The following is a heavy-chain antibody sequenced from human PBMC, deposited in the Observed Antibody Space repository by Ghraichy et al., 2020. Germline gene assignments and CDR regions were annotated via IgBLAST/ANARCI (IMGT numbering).Heavy chain of an antibody. Sequence: GVLNISCVASGITFNNYAMTWGRQAPGKGLEWVSSIGSSGGNKYYADSVKGRFTISRDNAKNTLYLQMNSLRADDTSLYYCAKAWGNCGAVNCPPYNWFYPWGQGTLVTVSS. D-gene: IGHD2-21*01. CDR1: GITFNNYA. CDR3: AKAWGNCGAVNCPPYNWFYP. V-gene: IGHV3-23*01. CDR2: IGSSGGNK. J-gene: IGHJ5*02.